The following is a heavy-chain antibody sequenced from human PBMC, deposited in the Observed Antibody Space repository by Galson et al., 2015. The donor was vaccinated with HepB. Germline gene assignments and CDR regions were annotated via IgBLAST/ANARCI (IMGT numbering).Heavy chain of an antibody. V-gene: IGHV3-15*01. CDR1: GFTFSNAW. J-gene: IGHJ6*02. CDR3: TTAPSIAAAGTGYYYYGMDV. D-gene: IGHD6-13*01. CDR2: IKSKTGGGTT. Sequence: SLRLSCAASGFTFSNAWMSWVRQAPGKGLEWVGRIKSKTGGGTTDYAAPVKGRFTISRDDSKNTMYLQMNSLKTEDTAVYYCTTAPSIAAAGTGYYYYGMDVWGQGTTVTVSS.